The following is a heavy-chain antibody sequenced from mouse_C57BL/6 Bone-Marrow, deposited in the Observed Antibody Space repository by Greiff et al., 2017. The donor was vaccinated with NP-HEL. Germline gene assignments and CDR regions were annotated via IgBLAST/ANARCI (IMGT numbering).Heavy chain of an antibody. V-gene: IGHV1-59*01. J-gene: IGHJ3*01. CDR2: IDPSDSYT. CDR1: GYTFTSYW. D-gene: IGHD2-1*01. Sequence: QVQLQQPGAELVRPGTSVKLSCKASGYTFTSYWMHWVKQRPGQGLEWIGVIDPSDSYTNYNQQFKGKATLTVDTSSSTAYIHLSSLTSEDSAVYYCARREYYGNYVAWFAYWGQGTLVTVSA. CDR3: ARREYYGNYVAWFAY.